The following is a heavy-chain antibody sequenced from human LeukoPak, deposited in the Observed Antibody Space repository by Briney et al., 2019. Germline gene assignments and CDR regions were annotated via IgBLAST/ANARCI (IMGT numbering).Heavy chain of an antibody. J-gene: IGHJ4*02. D-gene: IGHD5-18*01. V-gene: IGHV1-2*02. CDR3: ARDETPRGYSYGPPFDY. CDR2: INPNSGGT. CDR1: GYTFTGYY. Sequence: ASVKVSCKASGYTFTGYYMHWVRQAPGQGLEWMGWINPNSGGTNYAQKFQGRVTMTRDTSISTAYMELSGLRSDDTAVYYCARDETPRGYSYGPPFDYWGQGTLVTVSS.